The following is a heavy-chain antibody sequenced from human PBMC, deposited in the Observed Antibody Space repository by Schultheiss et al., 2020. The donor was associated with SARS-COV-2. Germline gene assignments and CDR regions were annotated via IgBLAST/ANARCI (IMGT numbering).Heavy chain of an antibody. V-gene: IGHV4-4*07. D-gene: IGHD4-11*01. Sequence: LSLTCTVSGGSISSYYWSWIRQPAGKGLEWIGRIYTSGSTNYNPSLKSRVTMSVDTSKNQFSLKLSSVTAADTAVYYCASSTVTDHYYYYYGMDVWGQGTTVTVSS. CDR3: ASSTVTDHYYYYYGMDV. CDR1: GGSISSYY. J-gene: IGHJ6*02. CDR2: IYTSGST.